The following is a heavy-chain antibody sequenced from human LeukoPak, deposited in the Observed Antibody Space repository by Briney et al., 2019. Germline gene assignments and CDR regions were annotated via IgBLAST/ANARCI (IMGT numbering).Heavy chain of an antibody. D-gene: IGHD3-3*01. CDR3: ARTTTIFGYMDV. J-gene: IGHJ6*03. CDR1: GFTFSSYG. Sequence: GRSLRLSCAASGFTFSSYGMHWVRQAPGKGLEWVAVISYDGSNKYYADSVKGRFTISRDNSKNTLYLQMNSLRAEDTAVYYCARTTTIFGYMDVWGKGTTVTVSS. V-gene: IGHV3-30*06. CDR2: ISYDGSNK.